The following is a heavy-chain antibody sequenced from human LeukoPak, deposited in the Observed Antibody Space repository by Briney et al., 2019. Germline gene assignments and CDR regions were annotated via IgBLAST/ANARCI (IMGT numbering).Heavy chain of an antibody. CDR1: GYTLTELS. CDR3: ATFFSRGSYFDY. D-gene: IGHD1-26*01. V-gene: IGHV1-24*01. CDR2: FDPEDGET. Sequence: GASVKVSRKVSGYTLTELSMHWVRQAPGKGLEWMGGFDPEDGETIYAQKFQGRVTMTEDTSTDTAYMELSSLRSEDTAVYYCATFFSRGSYFDYWGQGTLVTVSS. J-gene: IGHJ4*02.